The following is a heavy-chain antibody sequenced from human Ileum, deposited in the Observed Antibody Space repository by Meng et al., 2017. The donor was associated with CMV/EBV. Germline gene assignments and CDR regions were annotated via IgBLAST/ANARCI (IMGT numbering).Heavy chain of an antibody. J-gene: IGHJ6*02. Sequence: GESLKISCTASGFTFGDYAMSWVRQAPGKGLEWVGFIRSKAYGGTTEYAASVKGRFTISRDDSKSIAYLQMNSLKTEDTAVYCCTRSDYYYYYGMDVWGQGTTVTVSS. CDR3: TRSDYYYYYGMDV. V-gene: IGHV3-49*04. CDR1: GFTFGDYA. CDR2: IRSKAYGGTT.